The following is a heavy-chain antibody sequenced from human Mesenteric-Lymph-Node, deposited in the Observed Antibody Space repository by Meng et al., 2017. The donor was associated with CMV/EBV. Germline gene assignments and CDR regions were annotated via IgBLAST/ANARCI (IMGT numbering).Heavy chain of an antibody. Sequence: GESLKISCAASGFTFSHYNMNWVRQAPRMGLEWISYINSRGNPIYYADSVKGRFTSSRDNAKNSLYLEMNSLRAEDTAVYYCARWGSNYWFDPWGQGTLVTVSS. CDR3: ARWGSNYWFDP. V-gene: IGHV3-48*04. CDR2: INSRGNPI. CDR1: GFTFSHYN. J-gene: IGHJ5*02. D-gene: IGHD3-16*01.